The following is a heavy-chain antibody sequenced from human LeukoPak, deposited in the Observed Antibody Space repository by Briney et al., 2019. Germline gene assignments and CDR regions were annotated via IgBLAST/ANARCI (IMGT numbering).Heavy chain of an antibody. CDR3: AKSYYGSGSYTSPYYFDY. Sequence: GGSLRLSCAASGFTFSSYAMSWVRQAPGKGLEWVSAISGSGGSTYYADSVKGRFTISRDNSKNTLYLQMNSLRAEDTAVYYRAKSYYGSGSYTSPYYFDYWGQGTLVTVSS. D-gene: IGHD3-10*01. V-gene: IGHV3-23*01. J-gene: IGHJ4*02. CDR1: GFTFSSYA. CDR2: ISGSGGST.